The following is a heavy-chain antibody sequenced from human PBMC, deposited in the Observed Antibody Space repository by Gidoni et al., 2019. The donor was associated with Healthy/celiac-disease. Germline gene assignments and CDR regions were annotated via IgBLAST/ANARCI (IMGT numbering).Heavy chain of an antibody. D-gene: IGHD6-6*01. CDR3: ARENSSSGGFDY. Sequence: APGQGLEWMGIINPSGGSTSYAQKFQGRVTMTRDTSTSTVYMELSSLRSEDTAVYYCARENSSSGGFDYWGQGTLVTVSS. J-gene: IGHJ4*02. CDR2: INPSGGST. V-gene: IGHV1-46*03.